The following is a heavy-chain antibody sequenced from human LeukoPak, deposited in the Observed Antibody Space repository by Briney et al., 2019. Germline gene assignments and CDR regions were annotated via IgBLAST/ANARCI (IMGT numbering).Heavy chain of an antibody. CDR1: GFTFSSYA. Sequence: PGGSLRLSCPAYGFTFSSYAMSWVRQPPGKGLEWVSAISGSGGSTYYAASEKVRFTISRDNSKNTLFLQMNSLRAEDTAVYYCAKSLRANWNCDYWGQGTLVTVSS. CDR2: ISGSGGST. CDR3: AKSLRANWNCDY. V-gene: IGHV3-23*01. J-gene: IGHJ4*02. D-gene: IGHD1-20*01.